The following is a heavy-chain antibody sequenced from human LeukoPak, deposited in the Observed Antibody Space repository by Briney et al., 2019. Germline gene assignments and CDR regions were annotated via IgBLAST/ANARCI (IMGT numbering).Heavy chain of an antibody. CDR2: IWYDGSKK. Sequence: GGSLRLSCAASGFTFDDYAMHWVRQAPGKGLEWVAFIWYDGSKKYYADSVKGRFTISRDNSKNMVSLEMNSLRTEDTAVYYCAKDVNAYCSGDCSDYWGQGTLVTVSS. V-gene: IGHV3-30*02. J-gene: IGHJ4*02. D-gene: IGHD2-21*01. CDR1: GFTFDDYA. CDR3: AKDVNAYCSGDCSDY.